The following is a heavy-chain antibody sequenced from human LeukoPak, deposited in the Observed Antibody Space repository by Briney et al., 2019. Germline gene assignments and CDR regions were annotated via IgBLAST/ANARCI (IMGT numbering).Heavy chain of an antibody. V-gene: IGHV4-39*07. CDR2: IYNSGST. D-gene: IGHD2-2*01. CDR3: ARWGTYASTSNWFDP. CDR1: GGSISSSSYY. J-gene: IGHJ5*02. Sequence: SETLSLTCTVSGGSISSSSYYWGWIRQPPGKGLEWIGSIYNSGSTYYNPSLKSRVTISVDTSKNQFFLRLSSVTAADSAVYYCARWGTYASTSNWFDPWGQGTRVTVSS.